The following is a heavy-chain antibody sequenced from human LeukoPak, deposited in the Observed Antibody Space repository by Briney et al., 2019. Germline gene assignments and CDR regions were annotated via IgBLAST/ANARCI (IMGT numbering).Heavy chain of an antibody. CDR2: IYPGDSDT. D-gene: IGHD4-23*01. CDR1: GYSFTSYW. J-gene: IGHJ4*02. V-gene: IGHV5-51*01. Sequence: GESLKISCKGSGYSFTSYWIGWVRQMPGKGLEWMGIIYPGDSDTRYSPSFQGQVTISADKSISTAYLQLNSLEASDTAMYYCARRDDSGSNDYWGQGTLVTVSS. CDR3: ARRDDSGSNDY.